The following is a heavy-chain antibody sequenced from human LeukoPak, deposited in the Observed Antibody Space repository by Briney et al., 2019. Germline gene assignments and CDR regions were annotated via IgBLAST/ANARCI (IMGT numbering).Heavy chain of an antibody. Sequence: GGSLRLSCAASGFTFSSYAMSWVRQAPGKGLEWVSYISSSSSTIYYADSVKGRFTISRDNAKNSLYLQMNSLRDEDTAVYYCARAYSSGWYYFDYWGQGTLVTVSS. V-gene: IGHV3-48*02. CDR1: GFTFSSYA. J-gene: IGHJ4*02. D-gene: IGHD6-19*01. CDR2: ISSSSSTI. CDR3: ARAYSSGWYYFDY.